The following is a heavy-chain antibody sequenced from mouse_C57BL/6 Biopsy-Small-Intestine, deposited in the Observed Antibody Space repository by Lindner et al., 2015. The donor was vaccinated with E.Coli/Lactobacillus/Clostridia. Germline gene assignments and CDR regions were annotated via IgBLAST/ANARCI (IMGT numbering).Heavy chain of an antibody. D-gene: IGHD1-2*01. J-gene: IGHJ4*01. V-gene: IGHV1-39*01. CDR2: INPNYGAT. CDR1: GYSSTDYN. CDR3: ARSYFISGPYFAMDF. Sequence: VQLQESGPGLVKPGASVKISCKASGYSSTDYNMNWVKQSNGKSLEWIGVINPNYGATSNNQKFKGKATLTVDQSSSTAYMQLDSLTSEDSAIYYCARSYFISGPYFAMDFWGQGTSVTVSS.